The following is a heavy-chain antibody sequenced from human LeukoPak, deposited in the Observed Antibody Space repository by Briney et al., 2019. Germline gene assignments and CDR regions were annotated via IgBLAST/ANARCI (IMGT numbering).Heavy chain of an antibody. CDR3: ARDGGKDIVVVPAANNWFDP. CDR2: INPNSGGT. V-gene: IGHV1-2*02. J-gene: IGHJ5*02. Sequence: ASVKVSCKASGYTFTCYYMHWVRQAPGQGLEWMGWINPNSGGTNYAQKFQGRVTMTRDTSISTAYMELSRLRSDDTAVYYCARDGGKDIVVVPAANNWFDPWGQGTLVTVSS. CDR1: GYTFTCYY. D-gene: IGHD2-2*01.